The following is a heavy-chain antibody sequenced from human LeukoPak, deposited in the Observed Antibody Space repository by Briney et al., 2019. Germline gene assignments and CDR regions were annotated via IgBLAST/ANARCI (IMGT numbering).Heavy chain of an antibody. CDR1: GLTLSSYA. CDR2: ISSNGGST. V-gene: IGHV3-64D*09. J-gene: IGHJ4*02. CDR3: VKSIAVAGNVDY. D-gene: IGHD6-19*01. Sequence: GGSLRLSCSASGLTLSSYAMQWVRQAPGKGLEYVSAISSNGGSTYYADSVKGRFTISRDNSKNALYLQMSGLRPEDTALYYCVKSIAVAGNVDYWGQGTLVTVSS.